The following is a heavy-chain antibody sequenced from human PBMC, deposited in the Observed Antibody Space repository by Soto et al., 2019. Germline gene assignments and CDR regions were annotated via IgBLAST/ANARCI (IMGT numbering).Heavy chain of an antibody. J-gene: IGHJ4*02. CDR2: ISGSGGST. D-gene: IGHD6-6*01. Sequence: VQLLESGGGLVXXXXXXXXSCAASGFXFSXXXMSWVRQAXXKGLEWVSAISGSGGSTYYADSVKGRFTISRDNSKNTLYLQMNSLRAEDTAVYYCAKSSSFYYFDYWGQGTLVTVSS. V-gene: IGHV3-23*01. CDR1: GFXFSXXX. CDR3: AKSSSFYYFDY.